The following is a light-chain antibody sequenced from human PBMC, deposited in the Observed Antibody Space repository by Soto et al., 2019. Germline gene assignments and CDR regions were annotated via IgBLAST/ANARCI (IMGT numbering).Light chain of an antibody. CDR3: HQYNNWPPWT. CDR2: GAS. J-gene: IGKJ1*01. CDR1: QSISTN. V-gene: IGKV3-15*01. Sequence: EIVLPQSPDTLSLSPGERATLSCRTSQSISTNLAWYQQKPGQAPRLLIFGASTRATGIPARFSGSGSGTEFTLTISSLQSEDFAVYYCHQYNNWPPWTFGQGTKVDIK.